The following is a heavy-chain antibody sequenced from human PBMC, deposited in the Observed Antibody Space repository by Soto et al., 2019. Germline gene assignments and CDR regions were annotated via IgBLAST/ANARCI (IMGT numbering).Heavy chain of an antibody. V-gene: IGHV3-74*01. D-gene: IGHD6-19*01. J-gene: IGHJ3*02. CDR1: GFTFSSYW. CDR2: INSDGSSS. Sequence: GGSLRLSCAASGFTFSSYWMYWVRQAPGKGLVWVSRINSDGSSSSYADSVKGRFTIARDNAKNTLYLQMNSLRAEDTAVYYCARSSGWSFDIWGQGTMVTVSS. CDR3: ARSSGWSFDI.